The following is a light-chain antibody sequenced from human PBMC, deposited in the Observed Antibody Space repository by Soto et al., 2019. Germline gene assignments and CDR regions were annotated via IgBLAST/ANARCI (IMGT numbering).Light chain of an antibody. Sequence: QSALTQPRSVSGSPGQSVTISCSGTSSDVGGYDYVSWYQQHPGKAPKLVIYDVTKRPPGVPDRFSGSKSGNTASLTISGLQAEDEADYYCCSYAGTYTNYVFGTGTKVTVL. CDR3: CSYAGTYTNYV. CDR1: SSDVGGYDY. CDR2: DVT. J-gene: IGLJ1*01. V-gene: IGLV2-11*01.